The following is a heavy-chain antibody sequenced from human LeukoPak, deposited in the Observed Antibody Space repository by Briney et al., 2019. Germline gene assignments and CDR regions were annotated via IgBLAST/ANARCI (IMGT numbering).Heavy chain of an antibody. Sequence: SVKVSCKASGGTFSSYAISWVRQAPGQGLEWMGRIIPIFGIANYAQKFQGRVTITADESTGTAYMALSSLRSEDTAVYYCARGREPGTHRGLSSVFDIWGQGTMVTVSS. D-gene: IGHD3-10*01. CDR3: ARGREPGTHRGLSSVFDI. V-gene: IGHV1-69*13. J-gene: IGHJ3*02. CDR1: GGTFSSYA. CDR2: IIPIFGIA.